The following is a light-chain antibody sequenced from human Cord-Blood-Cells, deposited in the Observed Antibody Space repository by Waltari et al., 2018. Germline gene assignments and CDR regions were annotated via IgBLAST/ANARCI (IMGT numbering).Light chain of an antibody. Sequence: QSALTQPRSASGSPGQSVTISCTGTSSDVGGYNNVSWYQQHPGKAPKLMIYDVSKRPSGVPDRFSGSKSGNTASLTISGLQAEDEADYYCCSYAGSYTYVFGTGTKVTVL. CDR1: SSDVGGYNN. CDR2: DVS. V-gene: IGLV2-11*01. CDR3: CSYAGSYTYV. J-gene: IGLJ1*01.